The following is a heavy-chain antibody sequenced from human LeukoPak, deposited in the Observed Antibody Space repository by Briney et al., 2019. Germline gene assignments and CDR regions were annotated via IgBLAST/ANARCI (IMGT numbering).Heavy chain of an antibody. CDR3: AKRAGSSSWPTQFDY. CDR2: IGGSGGRT. V-gene: IGHV3-23*01. D-gene: IGHD6-13*01. CDR1: GFTFSNYA. Sequence: GGSLRLSCAASGFTFSNYAMSWVRQAPGKGLEWVSAIGGSGGRTYYADSVKGRFTISRDNAENTLFLQMNSLRAEDTAVYYCAKRAGSSSWPTQFDYWGQGTLVSVSS. J-gene: IGHJ4*02.